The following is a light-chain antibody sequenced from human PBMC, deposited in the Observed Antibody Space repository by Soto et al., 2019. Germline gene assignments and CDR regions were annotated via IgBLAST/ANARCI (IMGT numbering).Light chain of an antibody. CDR2: AAS. Sequence: DIQMTQSPSSLSASVGDRVTITCRASQSISSYLNWYQQKPGKAPNLLIVAASSLQSGVPSRFSGSGSGTDFTLTISSLQPEDFATYYCQQSYSTPRTFGQGTKVEIK. CDR3: QQSYSTPRT. V-gene: IGKV1-39*01. CDR1: QSISSY. J-gene: IGKJ1*01.